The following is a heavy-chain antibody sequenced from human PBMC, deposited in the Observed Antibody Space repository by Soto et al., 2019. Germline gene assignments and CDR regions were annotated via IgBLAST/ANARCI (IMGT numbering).Heavy chain of an antibody. CDR2: ISSGGDYI. CDR1: FTFSMYS. D-gene: IGHD1-26*01. J-gene: IGHJ5*02. V-gene: IGHV3-21*01. CDR3: TRDQGGSYDSWFDP. Sequence: EVQVVESGGGLVQPRGSLRLSCSFTFSMYSMNWVRQAPGKGLEWVASISSGGDYIKYADSVKGRFTISRDNAKNSVSLQMNSLRVDDTAIYFCTRDQGGSYDSWFDPWGQGTLVTVSS.